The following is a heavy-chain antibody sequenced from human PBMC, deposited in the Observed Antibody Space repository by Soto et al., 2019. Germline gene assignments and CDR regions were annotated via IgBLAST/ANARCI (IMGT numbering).Heavy chain of an antibody. CDR1: GGTFSSHG. CDR3: AIGSVVVMGAATGGLIY. Sequence: QVQLVQSGAEVKKPGSSVKVSCKASGGTFSSHGITWVRQAPGQGLEWMGGIIPMFGTPKYALRFQGRVSITADKSTSTAYMELSSLKSEDTAVYYCAIGSVVVMGAATGGLIYWGQGALVTVSS. V-gene: IGHV1-69*06. D-gene: IGHD2-21*01. J-gene: IGHJ4*02. CDR2: IIPMFGTP.